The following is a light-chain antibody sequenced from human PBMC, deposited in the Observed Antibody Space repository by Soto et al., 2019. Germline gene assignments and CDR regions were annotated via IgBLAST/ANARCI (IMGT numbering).Light chain of an antibody. J-gene: IGKJ1*01. CDR2: GAS. CDR1: QSVSSN. V-gene: IGKV3-15*01. Sequence: EIVMTQSPATLSVSPGERATLSCRASQSVSSNLAWYQQKPGQAPRLLIYGASTRATGIPARFSGSGSGTEFTLTISSLQSEDFAGYYCQPYNNWWTFGQGTKVEIK. CDR3: QPYNNWWT.